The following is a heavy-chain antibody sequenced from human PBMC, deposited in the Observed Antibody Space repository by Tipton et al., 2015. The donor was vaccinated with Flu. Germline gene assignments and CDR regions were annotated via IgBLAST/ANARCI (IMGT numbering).Heavy chain of an antibody. V-gene: IGHV4-38-2*02. J-gene: IGHJ5*02. CDR3: ARDRWEYASGFDP. CDR1: GYSISSGYY. Sequence: LRLSCAVSGYSISSGYYWGWIRQPPGKGLEWIGSISHTGTTNYNPSLRSRVTISVDTSKNQFSLRLTSVTAADTAVYYCARDRWEYASGFDPWGQGTPATVSP. D-gene: IGHD6-19*01. CDR2: ISHTGTT.